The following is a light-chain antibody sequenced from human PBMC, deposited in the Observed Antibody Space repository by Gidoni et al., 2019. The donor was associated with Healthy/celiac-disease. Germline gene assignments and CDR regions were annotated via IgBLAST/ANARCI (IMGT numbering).Light chain of an antibody. CDR3: SSYTSSSTLV. V-gene: IGLV2-14*01. J-gene: IGLJ1*01. CDR1: SSDVGGYNY. CDR2: EVS. Sequence: QSALTQPASVSGSPGQSITIACTGTSSDVGGYNYVSWYQPHPGKAPNLMIYEVSNRPSGVSNRFSGSKSGNSASLTISGLQAEDEADYYCSSYTSSSTLVFGTGTKVTVL.